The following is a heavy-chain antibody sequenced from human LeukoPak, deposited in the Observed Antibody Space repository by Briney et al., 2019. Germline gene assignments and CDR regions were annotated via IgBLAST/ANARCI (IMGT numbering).Heavy chain of an antibody. CDR1: GFTFSDYY. J-gene: IGHJ4*02. CDR3: ARDRRPIHYERSFDY. V-gene: IGHV3-11*01. CDR2: ISSSGSTI. D-gene: IGHD4-17*01. Sequence: GGSLRLSCAASGFTFSDYYMSWIRQAPGKGLEWVSYISSSGSTIYYADSVKGRFTISRDNAKNSLYLQMNSLRAEDTAVYYCARDRRPIHYERSFDYWGQGTLGTVSS.